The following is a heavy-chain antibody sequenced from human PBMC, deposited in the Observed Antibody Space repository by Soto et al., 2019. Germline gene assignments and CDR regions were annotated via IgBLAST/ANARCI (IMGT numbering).Heavy chain of an antibody. CDR1: GFTFSSYV. Sequence: GGSLRLSCVASGFTFSSYVMHWVRQAPGKGLEWVAVISYDGSNKNYADSVKGRFTISRDNSKNTLYLQMNSLRAEDTAVYYCARVAVTAILINWFDPWGQGTLVTVSS. D-gene: IGHD2-21*02. J-gene: IGHJ5*02. CDR3: ARVAVTAILINWFDP. V-gene: IGHV3-30-3*01. CDR2: ISYDGSNK.